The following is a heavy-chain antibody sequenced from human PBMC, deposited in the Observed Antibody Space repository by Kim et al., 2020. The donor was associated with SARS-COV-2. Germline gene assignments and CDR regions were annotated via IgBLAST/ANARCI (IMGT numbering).Heavy chain of an antibody. CDR3: AKDIPKIVVVTAHAGFDY. CDR1: GFTFDDYT. D-gene: IGHD2-21*02. J-gene: IGHJ4*02. CDR2: ISWDGGST. V-gene: IGHV3-43*01. Sequence: GGSLRLSCAASGFTFDDYTMHWVRQAPGKGLEWVSLISWDGGSTYYADSVKGRFTISRDNSKNSLYLQMNSLRTEDTALYYCAKDIPKIVVVTAHAGFDYWGQGTLVTVSS.